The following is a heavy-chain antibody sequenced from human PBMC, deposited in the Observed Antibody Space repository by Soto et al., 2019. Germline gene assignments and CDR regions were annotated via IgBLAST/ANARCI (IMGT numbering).Heavy chain of an antibody. CDR1: GFTFSSYS. J-gene: IGHJ4*02. CDR2: ISSSSSYI. D-gene: IGHD4-17*01. CDR3: AGSLATVTYYFDY. Sequence: EVQLVESGGGLVKPGGSLRLSCAASGFTFSSYSMNWVRQAPGKGLEWVSSISSSSSYIYYADSVKGRFTISRDNAKNSLYLQMNSLRAEDTAVYYCAGSLATVTYYFDYWGQGTLVTVSS. V-gene: IGHV3-21*01.